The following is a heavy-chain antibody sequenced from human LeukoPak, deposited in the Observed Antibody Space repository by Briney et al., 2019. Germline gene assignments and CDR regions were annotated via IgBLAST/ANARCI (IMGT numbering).Heavy chain of an antibody. J-gene: IGHJ4*02. CDR3: AKDHYYGSGRLGYYFDY. Sequence: GGSLRLSCAASGFTFSSYGMHWVRQAPGKGLEWVAFIRYDGSNKYYADSVKGRFTISRDISKNTLYLQMNSLRAEDTAVYYCAKDHYYGSGRLGYYFDYWGQGTLVTVSS. CDR2: IRYDGSNK. D-gene: IGHD3-10*01. CDR1: GFTFSSYG. V-gene: IGHV3-30*02.